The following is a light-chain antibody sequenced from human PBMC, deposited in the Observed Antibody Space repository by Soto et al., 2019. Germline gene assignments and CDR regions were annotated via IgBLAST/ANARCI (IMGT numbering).Light chain of an antibody. V-gene: IGLV1-44*01. J-gene: IGLJ3*02. CDR2: TNN. CDR3: AAWDGSLNGGV. CDR1: SSNIGVNT. Sequence: QSVLTQPPSASGTPGQGVTISCSGGSSNIGVNTVNWYQQLPGMAPKLLIHTNNQRPSGVPDRFSGSKSGTSASLAISRLQSEDEADYYCAAWDGSLNGGVFGGGTKLTVL.